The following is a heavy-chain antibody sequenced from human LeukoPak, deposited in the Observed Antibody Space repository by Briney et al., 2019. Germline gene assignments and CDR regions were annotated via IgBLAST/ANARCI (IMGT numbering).Heavy chain of an antibody. Sequence: SETLSLTCTVSGGSISSYYWSWIRQPPGKGLEWIGYIYYSGSTNYNPSLKSRVTISVDTSKNQFSLKLSSVTAADTAVYYCARGGYRMGYNWFDPWGQGTLVTVSS. J-gene: IGHJ5*02. CDR2: IYYSGST. D-gene: IGHD5-18*01. CDR1: GGSISSYY. CDR3: ARGGYRMGYNWFDP. V-gene: IGHV4-59*01.